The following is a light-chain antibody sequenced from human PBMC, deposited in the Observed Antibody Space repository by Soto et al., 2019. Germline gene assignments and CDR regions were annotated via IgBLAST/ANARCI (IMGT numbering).Light chain of an antibody. Sequence: DIQMTQSPSSLSAFVGDRVTITCRASQSISTYLNWYQQRPGKAPRFLIYAASNLQSGVPSRFSGSGSGTYFTLTISNLQPEDFAIYYCQQSYNTPIAFGGGTKVQ. J-gene: IGKJ4*01. V-gene: IGKV1-39*01. CDR1: QSISTY. CDR2: AAS. CDR3: QQSYNTPIA.